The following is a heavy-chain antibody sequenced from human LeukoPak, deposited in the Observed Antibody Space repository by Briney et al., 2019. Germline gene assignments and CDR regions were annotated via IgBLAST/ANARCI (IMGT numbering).Heavy chain of an antibody. D-gene: IGHD5-12*01. J-gene: IGHJ6*02. CDR2: ISSSSSYI. CDR3: AIVDIVATIGYGMDV. CDR1: GFTVSSNY. V-gene: IGHV3-21*01. Sequence: PGGSLRLSCAASGFTVSSNYMSWVRQAPGKGLEWVSSISSSSSYIYYADSVKGRFTISRDNAKNSLYLQMNSLRAEDTAVYYCAIVDIVATIGYGMDVWGQGTTVTVSS.